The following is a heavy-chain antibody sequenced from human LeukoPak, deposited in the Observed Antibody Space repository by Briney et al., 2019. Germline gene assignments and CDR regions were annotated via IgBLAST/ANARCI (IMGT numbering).Heavy chain of an antibody. J-gene: IGHJ4*02. Sequence: SETLSLTCTVSGDSISRYYWTWIRQPPGKGLEWIGYIYYSGSTNYNPSLKSRVTISVDTSKNQFSLKLSSVTAADTAVYYCARDAPDYGSGSYPDYWGQGTLVTVSS. D-gene: IGHD3-10*01. CDR3: ARDAPDYGSGSYPDY. V-gene: IGHV4-59*01. CDR1: GDSISRYY. CDR2: IYYSGST.